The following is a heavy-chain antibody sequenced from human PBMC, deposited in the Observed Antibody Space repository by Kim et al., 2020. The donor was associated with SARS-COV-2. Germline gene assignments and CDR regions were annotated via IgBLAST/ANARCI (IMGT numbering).Heavy chain of an antibody. V-gene: IGHV3-9*01. J-gene: IGHJ6*02. CDR2: ISWNSGSI. CDR3: AKASAGTYGMDV. Sequence: GGSLRLSCAASGFTFDDYAMHWVRQAPGKGLEWVSGISWNSGSIGYADSVKGRFTISRDNAKNSLYLQMNSLRAEDTALYYCAKASAGTYGMDVWGQGTTVTVS. D-gene: IGHD6-13*01. CDR1: GFTFDDYA.